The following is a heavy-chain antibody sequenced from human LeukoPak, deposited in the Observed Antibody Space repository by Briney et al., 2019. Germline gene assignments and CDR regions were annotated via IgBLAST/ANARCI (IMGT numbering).Heavy chain of an antibody. D-gene: IGHD5-18*01. CDR3: ACGYSYGQTTHGMDV. V-gene: IGHV3-23*01. CDR1: GITLSNYG. J-gene: IGHJ6*02. CDR2: ISGSGGGT. Sequence: PGGSLRLSCAVSGITLSNYGMSWVRQAPGKGLEWVAGISGSGGGTNYADSVKGRFTISRDNSKNTLYLQMNSLRAEDTAVYYCACGYSYGQTTHGMDVWGQGTTVTVSS.